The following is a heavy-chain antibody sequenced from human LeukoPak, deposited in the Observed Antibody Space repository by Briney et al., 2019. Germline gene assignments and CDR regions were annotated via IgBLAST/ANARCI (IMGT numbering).Heavy chain of an antibody. Sequence: GGSLRLSCAASGFTFSGSAMHWVRQASGKGLEWVGRIRSKANSYATAYAASVKGRFTISRDDSKNTAYLQMNSLKTEDTALYYCTGMWIQLWLSSEAFDIWGQGTMVTVSS. CDR2: IRSKANSYAT. CDR3: TGMWIQLWLSSEAFDI. V-gene: IGHV3-73*01. D-gene: IGHD5-18*01. CDR1: GFTFSGSA. J-gene: IGHJ3*02.